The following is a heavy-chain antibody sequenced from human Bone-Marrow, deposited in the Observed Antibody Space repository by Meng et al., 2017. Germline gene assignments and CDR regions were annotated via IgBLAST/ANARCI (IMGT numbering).Heavy chain of an antibody. V-gene: IGHV1-2*06. D-gene: IGHD2-21*02. CDR2: INPYSGAT. Sequence: ASVKVSCKASAYTFSAYYIHWVRQAPGQGLEWMGRINPYSGATNHAQKFQGRVTMTRDTSISTAYMELSRLISDDTAVYYCARDHTPYCGGDCYSDYWGQGTLVTVSS. J-gene: IGHJ4*02. CDR3: ARDHTPYCGGDCYSDY. CDR1: AYTFSAYY.